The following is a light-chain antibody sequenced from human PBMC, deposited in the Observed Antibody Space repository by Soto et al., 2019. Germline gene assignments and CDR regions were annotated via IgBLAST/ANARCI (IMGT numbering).Light chain of an antibody. J-gene: IGKJ1*01. Sequence: DIQMTQSPSSLSTSVGDRVTITCRASQGIRSDLGWYQQKPGKAPKRLIYAASSLQSGVPSRFSGSGSGTEFALTISSLQPEDFATYYCLQHNSYPWTFGQGTKVEIK. CDR1: QGIRSD. CDR2: AAS. V-gene: IGKV1-17*01. CDR3: LQHNSYPWT.